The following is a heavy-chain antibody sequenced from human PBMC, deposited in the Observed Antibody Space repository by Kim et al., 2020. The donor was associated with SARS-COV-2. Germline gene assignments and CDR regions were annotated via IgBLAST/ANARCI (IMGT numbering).Heavy chain of an antibody. CDR3: AKPLRGYFYYGMDV. CDR2: IGGSGGSI. V-gene: IGHV3-23*01. Sequence: LSLTCAASGFTFSSSAMNWVRQAPGKGLEWVATIGGSGGSIHYADSVKGRFSISRDNSNNMVNLQLDSLRADDTAIYYCAKPLRGYFYYGMDVWGQG. J-gene: IGHJ6*02. CDR1: GFTFSSSA.